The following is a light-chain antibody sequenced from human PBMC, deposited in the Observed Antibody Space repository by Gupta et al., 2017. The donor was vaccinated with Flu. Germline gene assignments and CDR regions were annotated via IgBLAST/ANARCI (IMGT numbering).Light chain of an antibody. V-gene: IGKV4-1*01. CDR2: GAS. CDR1: QSCLYNYNNKNN. Sequence: DIVMTQSPYSLAVSLGERSTIQCKSSQSCLYNYNNKNNLLWYQQKPGQPPKLLIYGASTRAYGVPDGFSGSESGTDFTLTISSLQAEDVAVYFCHQDNSNYYTFGGGTRVEIK. CDR3: HQDNSNYYT. J-gene: IGKJ4*01.